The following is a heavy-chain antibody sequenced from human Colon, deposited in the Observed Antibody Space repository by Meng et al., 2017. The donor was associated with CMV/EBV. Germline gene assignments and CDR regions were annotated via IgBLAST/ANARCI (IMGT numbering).Heavy chain of an antibody. J-gene: IGHJ6*02. CDR3: AKDVGANFFYGLDV. CDR2: ITWNSETI. V-gene: IGHV3-9*01. D-gene: IGHD1-26*01. CDR1: GFTFDDHA. Sequence: GGSLRLSCAASGFTFDDHAMHWVRQVPEKGPEWVAGITWNSETIAYGDSVKGRFTVSRDNAKTALYLQMNSLRAEDTALYYCAKDVGANFFYGLDVWGQGTTVTVSS.